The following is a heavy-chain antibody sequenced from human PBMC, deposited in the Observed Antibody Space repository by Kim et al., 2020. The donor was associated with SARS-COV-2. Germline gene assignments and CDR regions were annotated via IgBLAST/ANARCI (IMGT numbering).Heavy chain of an antibody. CDR3: AGSYGSGSYPNWFDP. D-gene: IGHD3-10*01. J-gene: IGHJ5*02. CDR2: IYYSGST. CDR1: GGSISSYY. V-gene: IGHV4-59*13. Sequence: SETLSLTCTVSGGSISSYYWSWIRQPPGKGLEWIGYIYYSGSTNYNPSLKSRVTISVDKTKNQFSLKLSSVTAADTAVYYCAGSYGSGSYPNWFDPWGQGTLVTVSS.